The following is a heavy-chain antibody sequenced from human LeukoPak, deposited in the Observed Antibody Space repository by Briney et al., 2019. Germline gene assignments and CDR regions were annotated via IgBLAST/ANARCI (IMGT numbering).Heavy chain of an antibody. J-gene: IGHJ4*02. V-gene: IGHV3-66*01. D-gene: IGHD6-13*01. CDR3: ARAGPSSSWHQFDY. CDR2: IYSGGST. Sequence: GGSLRLSCAASGFTVSRNYMSWVRQAPGKGLEWVSVIYSGGSTYYADSVKGRFTISRDNSKNTLYLQMNSLRAEDAAVYYCARAGPSSSWHQFDYWGQGTLVTVSS. CDR1: GFTVSRNY.